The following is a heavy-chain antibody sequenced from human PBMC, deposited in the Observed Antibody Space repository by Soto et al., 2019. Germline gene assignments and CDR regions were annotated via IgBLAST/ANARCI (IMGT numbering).Heavy chain of an antibody. J-gene: IGHJ3*02. CDR3: ARGYFDWSMRRDAFDI. CDR1: GGSISSSYW. D-gene: IGHD3-9*01. Sequence: SETLSLTCAVSGGSISSSYWWSWVRQPPGKGLEWIGEINHSGSTNYNPSLKSRVTISVDTSKNQFSLKLSSVTAADTAVYYCARGYFDWSMRRDAFDIWGQGTMVTVSS. CDR2: INHSGST. V-gene: IGHV4-4*02.